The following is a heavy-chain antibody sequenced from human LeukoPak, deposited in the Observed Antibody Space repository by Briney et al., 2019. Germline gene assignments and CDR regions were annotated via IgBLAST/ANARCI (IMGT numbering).Heavy chain of an antibody. V-gene: IGHV3-23*01. CDR2: ISGSGDNT. J-gene: IGHJ4*02. CDR1: GFTFSHYA. CDR3: AKTRGGYYLDY. D-gene: IGHD3-22*01. Sequence: PGGSLRLSCAASGFTFSHYAMSWVRPAPGKGLECVSTISGSGDNTYYADSVQGRLTISRDNSKDTLFLQMNALRVEDTAVYYCAKTRGGYYLDYWGQGTLVTVSS.